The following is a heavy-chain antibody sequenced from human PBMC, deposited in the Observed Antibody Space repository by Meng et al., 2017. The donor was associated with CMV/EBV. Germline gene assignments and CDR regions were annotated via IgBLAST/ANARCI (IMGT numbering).Heavy chain of an antibody. D-gene: IGHD6-13*01. V-gene: IGHV3-21*01. CDR2: ISSSSSYI. CDR1: GFTFSSYS. J-gene: IGHJ5*02. CDR3: ARDRAAPGWLDP. Sequence: GESLKISCAASGFTFSSYSMKWVRQAPGKGLDWVSSISSSSSYIYYADSVKGRFTISRDNAKNSLYLQMNSLRAEDTAVYYCARDRAAPGWLDPWGQGTLVTVSS.